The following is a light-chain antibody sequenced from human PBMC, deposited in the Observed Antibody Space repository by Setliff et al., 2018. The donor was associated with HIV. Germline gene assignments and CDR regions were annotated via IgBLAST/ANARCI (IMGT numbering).Light chain of an antibody. Sequence: QSALAQPASVSGSPGQSITISCTGTSSDVGGYNYVSWYQQHPGKAPKLMIYDVSNRPSGVSNRFSGSKSGNTASLTISGLQAEDEADYYCQSYDNRLSGSAVFGTGTKVTVL. V-gene: IGLV2-14*03. J-gene: IGLJ1*01. CDR2: DVS. CDR3: QSYDNRLSGSAV. CDR1: SSDVGGYNY.